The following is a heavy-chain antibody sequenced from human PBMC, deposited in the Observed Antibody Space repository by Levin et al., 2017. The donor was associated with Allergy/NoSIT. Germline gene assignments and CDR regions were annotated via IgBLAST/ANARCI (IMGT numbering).Heavy chain of an antibody. Sequence: PSETLSLTCAVSGGSISSGGYSWSWLRQPPGKGLEWIGNIYLSGSTYYNPSLKRRVTISVHRSKNQFSLNLSSVTAAGTAVYYCARVAGYSYGYYFDYWGQGTLVTVSS. CDR3: ARVAGYSYGYYFDY. CDR2: IYLSGST. V-gene: IGHV4-30-2*01. CDR1: GGSISSGGYS. J-gene: IGHJ4*02. D-gene: IGHD5-18*01.